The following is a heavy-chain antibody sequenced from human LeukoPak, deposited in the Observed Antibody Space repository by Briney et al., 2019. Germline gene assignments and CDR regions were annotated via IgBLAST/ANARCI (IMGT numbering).Heavy chain of an antibody. D-gene: IGHD3-10*01. V-gene: IGHV1-18*01. CDR3: ARSYYYGSGSYFDY. CDR2: ISAYNGNT. Sequence: GSSVTVSCKASGYTFTSYGISWVRQAPGQGLEWMGWISAYNGNTNYAQKLQGRVTMTTDTSTSTAYMELRSLRSDDTAVYYCARSYYYGSGSYFDYWGQGTLVTVSS. CDR1: GYTFTSYG. J-gene: IGHJ4*02.